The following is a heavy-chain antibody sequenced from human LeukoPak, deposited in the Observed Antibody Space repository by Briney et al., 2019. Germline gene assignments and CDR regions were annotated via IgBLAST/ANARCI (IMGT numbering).Heavy chain of an antibody. CDR1: GFTFSSYA. CDR2: ISYDGSNK. V-gene: IGHV3-30*04. D-gene: IGHD2-2*02. Sequence: PGGSLRLSCAASGFTFSSYAMHWARQAPGKGLEWVAVISYDGSNKYYADSVKGRFTISRDNSKNTLYLQMNSLRAEDTAVYYCARGDCSSTSCYTRGNYGMDVWGQGTTVTVSS. J-gene: IGHJ6*02. CDR3: ARGDCSSTSCYTRGNYGMDV.